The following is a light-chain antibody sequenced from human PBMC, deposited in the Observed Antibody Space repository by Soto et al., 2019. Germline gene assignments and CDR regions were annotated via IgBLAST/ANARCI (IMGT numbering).Light chain of an antibody. Sequence: DIQMTQSPSSVSASVGDRVTITCRASQDVGKWLAWYQQKPGKAPTLLIHGASSLQSRVPSRYSGSGHGTDFTLTISILQPEDFATYYCQQANSFPITFGQGTRLEIK. J-gene: IGKJ5*01. CDR3: QQANSFPIT. CDR1: QDVGKW. V-gene: IGKV1-12*01. CDR2: GAS.